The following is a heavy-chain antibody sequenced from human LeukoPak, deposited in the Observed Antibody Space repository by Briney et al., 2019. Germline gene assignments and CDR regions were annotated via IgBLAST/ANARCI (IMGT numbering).Heavy chain of an antibody. CDR2: INAGNGNT. CDR1: GYTFTSYA. D-gene: IGHD3-3*01. Sequence: ASVKVSCKASGYTFTSYAMHWVRQAPGQRLEWMGWINAGNGNTKYSQKFQGRVTITRDTSASTAYMELSSLRSEDTAVYYCARDSDYDFWSGYYTGFSLGYWGQGTLVTVSS. V-gene: IGHV1-3*01. CDR3: ARDSDYDFWSGYYTGFSLGY. J-gene: IGHJ4*02.